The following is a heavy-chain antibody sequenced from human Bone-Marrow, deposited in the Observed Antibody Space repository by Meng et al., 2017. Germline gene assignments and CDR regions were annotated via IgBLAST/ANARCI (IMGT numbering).Heavy chain of an antibody. D-gene: IGHD3-3*02. CDR2: IRSKTDTYAT. CDR3: TVFSRGTI. V-gene: IGHV3-73*01. J-gene: IGHJ3*02. Sequence: GESLKISCVVSGFTFSGSDVHWVRQASGKGLEWVGRIRSKTDTYATAFAASVKGRFTISRDDSKNTAYLQLNSLKAEDTAVYYCTVFSRGTIWGQGTMVTVSS. CDR1: GFTFSGSD.